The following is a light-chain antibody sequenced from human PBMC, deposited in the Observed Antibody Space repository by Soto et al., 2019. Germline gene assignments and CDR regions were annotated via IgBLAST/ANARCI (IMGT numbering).Light chain of an antibody. Sequence: SPSTLSASVGDRVTITCRASQSITNRLAWYQQKPGKAPKVLIYDASSLESGVPSRFTGSGSGTEFALTISSLQPDDFATYWCQHYGGMWTFGQGTKVDIK. CDR2: DAS. J-gene: IGKJ1*01. CDR3: QHYGGMWT. CDR1: QSITNR. V-gene: IGKV1-5*01.